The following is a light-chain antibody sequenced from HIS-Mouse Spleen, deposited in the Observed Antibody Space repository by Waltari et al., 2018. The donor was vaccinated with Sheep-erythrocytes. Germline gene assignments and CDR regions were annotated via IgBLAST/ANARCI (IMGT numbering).Light chain of an antibody. CDR3: CSYAGSSTWV. CDR2: EGS. V-gene: IGLV2-23*01. CDR1: SSDVGSYNL. Sequence: QSALTQPASVSGSPGQSITISCTGTSSDVGSYNLVSWYQQHPGKAPKLMIYEGSKRRSGVLNRVAGSKSGNTASLTISGLQAEDEADYYCCSYAGSSTWVFGGGTKLTVL. J-gene: IGLJ3*02.